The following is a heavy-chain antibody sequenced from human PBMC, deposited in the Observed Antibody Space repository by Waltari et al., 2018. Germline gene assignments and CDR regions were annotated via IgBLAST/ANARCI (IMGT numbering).Heavy chain of an antibody. CDR3: AKDPGAAAGTA. Sequence: QVQLVESGGGVVQPGRSLRLSCAASGFTFSSYGMHWVRQAPGKGLEWVAVISYDGSNKYYADSVKGRFTISRDNSKNTLYLQMNSLRAEDTAVYYCAKDPGAAAGTAWGQGTLVTVSS. CDR1: GFTFSSYG. J-gene: IGHJ5*02. V-gene: IGHV3-30*18. CDR2: ISYDGSNK. D-gene: IGHD6-13*01.